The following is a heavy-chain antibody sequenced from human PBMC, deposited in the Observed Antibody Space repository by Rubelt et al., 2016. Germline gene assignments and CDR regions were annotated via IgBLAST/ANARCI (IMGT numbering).Heavy chain of an antibody. D-gene: IGHD2-2*03. CDR2: ISHSGST. Sequence: QVQLQQWGAGLLKPSETLSLTCAVNGGSFSGHYWTWIRQPPGKGLEWIGEISHSGSTNFNPSLKSRLTISVDTSKKQFSLNLTSVTAADTAVYYCAKIFGYCRGSSCYRWIDPWGQGTLVTVSS. J-gene: IGHJ5*02. CDR1: GGSFSGHY. CDR3: AKIFGYCRGSSCYRWIDP. V-gene: IGHV4-34*01.